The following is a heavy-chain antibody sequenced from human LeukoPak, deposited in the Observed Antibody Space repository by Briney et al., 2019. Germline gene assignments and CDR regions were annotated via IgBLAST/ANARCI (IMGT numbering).Heavy chain of an antibody. CDR2: IYPGDSDT. Sequence: GESLKISCKGCGYSFTRYWIGWVRQMPGKGLEWMGIIYPGDSDTRYSPSFQGQVTISADKSISTAYLQWSSLRASDTAMYYFARRLVVVPAAYYAFDIWGQGTMVTVSS. D-gene: IGHD2-2*01. CDR3: ARRLVVVPAAYYAFDI. J-gene: IGHJ3*02. CDR1: GYSFTRYW. V-gene: IGHV5-51*01.